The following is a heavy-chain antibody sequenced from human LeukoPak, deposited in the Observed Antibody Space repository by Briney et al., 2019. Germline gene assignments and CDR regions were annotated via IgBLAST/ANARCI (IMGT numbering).Heavy chain of an antibody. V-gene: IGHV4-34*01. CDR2: INHSGST. D-gene: IGHD1-1*01. CDR3: ARVGTSYYYYGMDV. J-gene: IGHJ6*02. CDR1: GGSFSGYY. Sequence: PSETLSLTCAVYGGSFSGYYWSWIRQPPGKGLEWIGEINHSGSTNYNPSLKSRVTISVDTSKNQFSLKLSSVTAADTAVYYCARVGTSYYYYGMDVWGQGTTVTVSS.